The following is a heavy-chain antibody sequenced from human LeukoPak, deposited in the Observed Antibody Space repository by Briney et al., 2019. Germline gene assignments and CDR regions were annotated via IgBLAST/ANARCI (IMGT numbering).Heavy chain of an antibody. CDR2: ISLAGQT. Sequence: SETLSLTCGVSGGSISGTNWWSWVRQPPGQGLEWIGEISLAGQTNYNPSLNGRVTMSLDKSSNQLSLHLTSVTAADTATYYCSRESGPFCPFGYWGQGTLVTVSS. V-gene: IGHV4/OR15-8*02. CDR3: SRESGPFCPFGY. D-gene: IGHD1-26*01. CDR1: GGSISGTNW. J-gene: IGHJ4*02.